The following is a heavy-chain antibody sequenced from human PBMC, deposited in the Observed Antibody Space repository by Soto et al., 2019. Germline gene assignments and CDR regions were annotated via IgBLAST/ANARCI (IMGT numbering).Heavy chain of an antibody. V-gene: IGHV3-74*01. CDR3: ARDQWGQLWPDY. CDR1: GFTFSSYW. CDR2: INSDGSST. Sequence: PGGSLRLSCAASGFTFSSYWMHWVRQAPGKGLVRVSRINSDGSSTSYADSVKGRFTISRDNAKNTLYLQMNSLRAEDTAVYYCARDQWGQLWPDYWGQGALVTVSS. J-gene: IGHJ4*02. D-gene: IGHD5-18*01.